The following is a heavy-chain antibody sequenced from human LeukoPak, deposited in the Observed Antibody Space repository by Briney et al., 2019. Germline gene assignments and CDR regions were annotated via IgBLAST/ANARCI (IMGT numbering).Heavy chain of an antibody. Sequence: PGGSLRLSCAASGFTFDGYAMDWVRQAPGKGLEWVSLISGDGGSTYYADSVKGRFAISRDNSKNSLYLQMNSLRTEDTALYYCAKDMGDSYYYYYMDAWGKGTTVTVSS. V-gene: IGHV3-43*02. CDR3: AKDMGDSYYYYYMDA. D-gene: IGHD1-26*01. CDR2: ISGDGGST. CDR1: GFTFDGYA. J-gene: IGHJ6*03.